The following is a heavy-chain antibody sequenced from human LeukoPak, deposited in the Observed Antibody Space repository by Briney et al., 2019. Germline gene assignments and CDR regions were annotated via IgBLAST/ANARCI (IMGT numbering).Heavy chain of an antibody. CDR3: ARAGYYGSGSPTSGAFDI. Sequence: SETLSLTCTISGGSISSSFNYWGWIRQPPGKGPEWIGSIYYSGSTYYNPSLKSRVTISVDTSKNQFSLKLSSVTAADTAVYYCARAGYYGSGSPTSGAFDIWGQGTMVTVSS. CDR1: GGSISSSFNY. CDR2: IYYSGST. J-gene: IGHJ3*02. D-gene: IGHD3-10*01. V-gene: IGHV4-39*07.